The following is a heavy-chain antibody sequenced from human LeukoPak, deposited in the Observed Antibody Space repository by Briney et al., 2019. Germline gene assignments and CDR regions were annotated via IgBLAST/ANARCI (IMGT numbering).Heavy chain of an antibody. Sequence: GGSLRLSCAASGFTFSSYTMNWVRQAPGKGLEWVSSITGSSSYLYYADSVKGRFTISRDNANNSLYLQMNSLRAEDTATYYCACIPWRATIVQAPDYWGQGTLVTVSS. J-gene: IGHJ4*02. CDR2: ITGSSSYL. CDR3: ACIPWRATIVQAPDY. V-gene: IGHV3-21*01. D-gene: IGHD5-24*01. CDR1: GFTFSSYT.